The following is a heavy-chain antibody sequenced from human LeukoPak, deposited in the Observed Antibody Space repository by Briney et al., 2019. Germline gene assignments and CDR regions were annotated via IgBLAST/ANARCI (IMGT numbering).Heavy chain of an antibody. CDR1: EFTFSTHW. Sequence: GGSLRLSCEASEFTFSTHWMSWVRQAPGKGLEWVASINPDGSQKYYLDSVKGRFTISRDNTKNSLYLQMYSLGAEDTAVYYCARGGERLVDYWGQGTPVTVSS. CDR3: ARGGERLVDY. V-gene: IGHV3-7*01. CDR2: INPDGSQK. J-gene: IGHJ4*02.